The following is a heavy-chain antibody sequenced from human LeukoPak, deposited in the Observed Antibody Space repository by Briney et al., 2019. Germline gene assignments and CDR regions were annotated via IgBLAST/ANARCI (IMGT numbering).Heavy chain of an antibody. V-gene: IGHV4-59*08. CDR2: IYHTGAT. CDR1: GASIISYY. Sequence: PSETLSLTCTVSGASIISYYWTWIRQSPGQGLEWIGYIYHTGATSYNPSLKSRVTMSIDTSKKQFSLKLSSVTAADTAVYFCARYGVSGWVIDNWGQGTLVTVSS. D-gene: IGHD6-19*01. CDR3: ARYGVSGWVIDN. J-gene: IGHJ4*02.